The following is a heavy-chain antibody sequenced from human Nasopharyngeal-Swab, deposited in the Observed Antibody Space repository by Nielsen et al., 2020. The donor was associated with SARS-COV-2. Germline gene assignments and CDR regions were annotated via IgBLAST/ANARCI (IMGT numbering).Heavy chain of an antibody. Sequence: ASVKVSCKASGYTFTNYYLHWVRQAPGKGLEWVGGFDPEDGETIYAQKFQGRVTMTEDTSTDTAYMELSSLTSEDTAVYYCTTVAGSYGRFDYWGQGTLVTVSS. V-gene: IGHV1-24*01. CDR1: GYTFTNYY. D-gene: IGHD1-26*01. CDR3: TTVAGSYGRFDY. CDR2: FDPEDGET. J-gene: IGHJ4*02.